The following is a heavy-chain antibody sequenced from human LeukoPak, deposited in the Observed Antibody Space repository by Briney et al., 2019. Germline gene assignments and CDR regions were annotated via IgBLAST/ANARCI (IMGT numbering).Heavy chain of an antibody. D-gene: IGHD2-8*01. CDR3: AKAFGDCTSGACYTRVFDS. CDR1: GFTFSRYA. CDR2: IGRSGSDT. Sequence: PGGSLRLSCAASGFTFSRYAMSWVRQAPGKGLEWVSLIGRSGSDTYYGDSVKGRFTISRDNSKNTLHLQMNSLRAEDTAAYYCAKAFGDCTSGACYTRVFDSWGQGTLVTVSS. V-gene: IGHV3-23*01. J-gene: IGHJ4*02.